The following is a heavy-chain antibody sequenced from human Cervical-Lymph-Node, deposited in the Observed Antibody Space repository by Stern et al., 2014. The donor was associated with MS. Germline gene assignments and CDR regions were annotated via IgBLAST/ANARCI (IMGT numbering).Heavy chain of an antibody. V-gene: IGHV1-69*01. Sequence: VQLVESGAEVKKPGSSVKVSCKASGGTFSSYAITWVRQAPGRGLEWMGVILPMFATTKYAQKFQGRVTIIADGSTTTAYMELSSLRSEDTAVYYCARRDYYDSSGYYGDAFDIWGQGTMVTVSS. CDR3: ARRDYYDSSGYYGDAFDI. CDR2: ILPMFATT. CDR1: GGTFSSYA. D-gene: IGHD3-22*01. J-gene: IGHJ3*02.